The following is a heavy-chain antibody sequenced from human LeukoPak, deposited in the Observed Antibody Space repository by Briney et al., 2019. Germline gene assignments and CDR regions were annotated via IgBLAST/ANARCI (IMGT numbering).Heavy chain of an antibody. CDR2: TYYRSKWYN. D-gene: IGHD3-16*01. J-gene: IGHJ4*02. CDR1: GDSVSSNSAA. CDR3: ASVIGNFIGGYFDY. Sequence: SQTLSLTCAISGDSVSSNSAAWNWIRQSPSRGLEWLGRTYYRSKWYNDYAVSVKSRITINPDTSKNQFSLKLSSVTAADTAVYYCASVIGNFIGGYFDYWGQGTLDTVSS. V-gene: IGHV6-1*01.